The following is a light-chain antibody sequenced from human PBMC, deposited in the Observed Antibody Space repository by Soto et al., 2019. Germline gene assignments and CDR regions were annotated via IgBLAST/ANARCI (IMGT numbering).Light chain of an antibody. CDR3: QHYNTYPWT. Sequence: DIQMTQSPSILSASVGDRVTITCRASQSISSWLAWYQQKPGKAPNLLIHKASHLESGVPSRFSGSGSGTEFTLTISSLQPGEFATYYCQHYNTYPWTFGQGTKVDIK. CDR2: KAS. J-gene: IGKJ1*01. CDR1: QSISSW. V-gene: IGKV1-5*03.